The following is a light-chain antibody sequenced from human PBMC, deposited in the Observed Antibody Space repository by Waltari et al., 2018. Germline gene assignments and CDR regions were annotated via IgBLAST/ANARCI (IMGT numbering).Light chain of an antibody. CDR1: QDIRNY. V-gene: IGKV1-33*01. CDR3: QQYDSLPLT. J-gene: IGKJ4*01. CDR2: DAS. Sequence: DIQMTQSPSSLSASVGDRVTITCQASQDIRNYVNWYRQKPGDAPKLLICDASNLETGVPSRFSGGGSGTHFAFTISSLQPEDIATYFCQQYDSLPLTFGGGTKVEIK.